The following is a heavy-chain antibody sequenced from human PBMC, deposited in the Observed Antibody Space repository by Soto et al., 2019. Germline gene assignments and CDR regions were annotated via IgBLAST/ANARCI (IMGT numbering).Heavy chain of an antibody. J-gene: IGHJ6*02. CDR1: GGSFSGYY. CDR3: ARGVVVVPASYYYYGMDV. D-gene: IGHD2-2*01. CDR2: INHSGST. V-gene: IGHV4-34*01. Sequence: PSETLSLTCAVYGGSFSGYYWSWIRQPPGKGLEWIGEINHSGSTNYNPSLKSRVTISVDTSKNQFSLKLSSVTAADTAVYYCARGVVVVPASYYYYGMDVWGQGTTVTVSS.